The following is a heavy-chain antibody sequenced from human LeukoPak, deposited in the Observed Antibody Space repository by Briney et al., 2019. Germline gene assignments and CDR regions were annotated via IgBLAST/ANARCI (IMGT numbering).Heavy chain of an antibody. V-gene: IGHV3-11*01. D-gene: IGHD2-2*01. Sequence: PGGSLRLSCAASGFTFSDYYMSWIRQAPGKGLEWVSYISSSGSTIYYADSVKGRFTVSRDNAKNSLYLQMNSLRAEDTAVYYCAREVPAAPYYYYGMDVWGQGTTVTVSS. CDR2: ISSSGSTI. CDR3: AREVPAAPYYYYGMDV. CDR1: GFTFSDYY. J-gene: IGHJ6*02.